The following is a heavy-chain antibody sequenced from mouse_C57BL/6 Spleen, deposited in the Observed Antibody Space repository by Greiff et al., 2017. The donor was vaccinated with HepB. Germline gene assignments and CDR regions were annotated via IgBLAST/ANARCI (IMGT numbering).Heavy chain of an antibody. Sequence: QVTLKVSGPGILQSSQTLSLTCSFSGFSLSTSGMGVSWIRQPSGKGLEWLAHIYWDDDKRYNPSLKSRLTISKDTARNQVFLKITSVDTADTATYYCARRGGYDRGDYYAMDYWGQGTSVTVSS. V-gene: IGHV8-12*01. D-gene: IGHD2-2*01. J-gene: IGHJ4*01. CDR1: GFSLSTSGMG. CDR3: ARRGGYDRGDYYAMDY. CDR2: IYWDDDK.